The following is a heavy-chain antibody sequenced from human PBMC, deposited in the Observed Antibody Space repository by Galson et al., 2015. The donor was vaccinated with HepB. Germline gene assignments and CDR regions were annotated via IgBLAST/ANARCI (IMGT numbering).Heavy chain of an antibody. J-gene: IGHJ4*02. D-gene: IGHD6-13*01. CDR2: MNPNSGNT. CDR3: ARANSSWSTPNDY. Sequence: SVKVSCKASGYTFTSYDINWVRQATGQGLEWMGWMNPNSGNTGYAQKFQGRVTMTRNTSISTAYMELSSLRPEDTAVYYCARANSSWSTPNDYWGQGTLVTVSS. V-gene: IGHV1-8*01. CDR1: GYTFTSYD.